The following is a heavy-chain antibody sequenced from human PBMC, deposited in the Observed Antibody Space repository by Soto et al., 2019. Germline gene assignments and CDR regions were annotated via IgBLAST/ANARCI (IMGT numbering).Heavy chain of an antibody. CDR3: VREASSTGLHLDH. CDR2: ISGSGSTT. J-gene: IGHJ4*02. CDR1: GFIFSNYA. Sequence: GGSLRLSCAASGFIFSNYAMSWVRQAPGKGLEWVSFISGSGSTTYYADSVKGRFTMSRGSSKNMLYVLMNSLRAEDADVYYCVREASSTGLHLDHWGRGTLVTVYS. D-gene: IGHD6-6*01. V-gene: IGHV3-23*01.